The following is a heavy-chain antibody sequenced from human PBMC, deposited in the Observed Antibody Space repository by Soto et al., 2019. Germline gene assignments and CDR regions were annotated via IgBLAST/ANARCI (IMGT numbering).Heavy chain of an antibody. CDR1: GGSFSGYS. CDR3: TRHDPIGRFENGLDV. D-gene: IGHD3-16*01. J-gene: IGHJ6*02. CDR2: INDGGSA. Sequence: SETLSLTCAVYGGSFSGYSWTWIRQSPGKGLEWLGQINDGGSAIYSPSLNRRVTMSVDTAKNQFSLKLTSVTAADTAVYYCTRHDPIGRFENGLDVWGQGTMVTVSS. V-gene: IGHV4-34*01.